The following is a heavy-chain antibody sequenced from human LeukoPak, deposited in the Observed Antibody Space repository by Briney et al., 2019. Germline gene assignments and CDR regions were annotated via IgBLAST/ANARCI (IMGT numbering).Heavy chain of an antibody. CDR3: ARDARGDTASNMDV. J-gene: IGHJ6*03. V-gene: IGHV3-23*01. CDR2: ISGSGGST. D-gene: IGHD5-18*01. Sequence: PGGSLRLSCEASEFNLTSYAMSWVRQAPGKGLEWVSAISGSGGSTDYADSVKGRFTISRDNSKNTLYLQMNSLRAEDTAVYYCARDARGDTASNMDVWGKGTTVTVSS. CDR1: EFNLTSYA.